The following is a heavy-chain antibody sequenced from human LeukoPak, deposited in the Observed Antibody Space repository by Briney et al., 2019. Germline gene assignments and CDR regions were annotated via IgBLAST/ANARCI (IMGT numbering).Heavy chain of an antibody. V-gene: IGHV4-31*03. Sequence: SQTLSLTCTVSGGSITSGTYYWTWIRHHPGKGLEWIGYLYSSGDTQYNPSLRSRVTMSVDTSKSPFSLKLSSVTAAGTAVYFCARSRGTISRADVLDIWSQGTMVTVSS. D-gene: IGHD1-1*01. CDR2: LYSSGDT. CDR3: ARSRGTISRADVLDI. CDR1: GGSITSGTYY. J-gene: IGHJ3*02.